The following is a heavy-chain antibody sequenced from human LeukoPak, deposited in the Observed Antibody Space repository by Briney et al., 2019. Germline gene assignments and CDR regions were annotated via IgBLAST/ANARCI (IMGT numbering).Heavy chain of an antibody. V-gene: IGHV3-23*01. D-gene: IGHD2-15*01. J-gene: IGHJ4*02. Sequence: GGSLRLSCIASGFTFRRHAMSWVRQAPGKGLEWVSAISVSGGSTFYADSVKGRFTISRDNSKNTLYLQMNSLRAEDTAVYYCAKTQRSYCSGGSCYGGFDYWGQGTLVTVSS. CDR1: GFTFRRHA. CDR3: AKTQRSYCSGGSCYGGFDY. CDR2: ISVSGGST.